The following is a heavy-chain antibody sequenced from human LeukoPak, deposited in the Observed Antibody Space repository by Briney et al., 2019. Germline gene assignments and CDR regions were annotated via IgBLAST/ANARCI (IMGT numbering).Heavy chain of an antibody. Sequence: ASVKVSCKASGYTFTAYHMHWVRQAPGQGLEWMGRINPNSGGTNYPQKFQGRVTMTRDTSISTAYMELSRLRSDDTAVYYCARDLRCCSSTSCPSKDAFDIWGQGTMVTVSS. D-gene: IGHD2-2*01. V-gene: IGHV1-2*06. CDR3: ARDLRCCSSTSCPSKDAFDI. J-gene: IGHJ3*02. CDR2: INPNSGGT. CDR1: GYTFTAYH.